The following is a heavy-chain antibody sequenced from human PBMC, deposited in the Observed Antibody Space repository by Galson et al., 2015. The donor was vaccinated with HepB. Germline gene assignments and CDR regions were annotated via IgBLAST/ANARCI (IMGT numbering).Heavy chain of an antibody. J-gene: IGHJ4*02. CDR1: GFTFSSYA. CDR2: ISGSGGST. V-gene: IGHV3-23*01. D-gene: IGHD3-16*01. CDR3: AKNLGHRGGRGDFDY. Sequence: SLRLSCAASGFTFSSYAMSWVRQAPGKGLEWVSAISGSGGSTYYADSVKGRFTISRDNSKNTLYLQMNSLRAEDTAVYYCAKNLGHRGGRGDFDYWGQGTLVTVSS.